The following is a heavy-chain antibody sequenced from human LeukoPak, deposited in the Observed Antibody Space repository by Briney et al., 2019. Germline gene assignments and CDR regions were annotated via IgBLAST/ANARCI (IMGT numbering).Heavy chain of an antibody. J-gene: IGHJ5*02. Sequence: SETLSLTCTVSGASISSHSVSWIRQPPGKGLEWIGCIYSSGSTNYNPSLKSRVTLSVDTSKNRFSLKLSSVTAADTAVYYCARRSSMITDLGWFDPWGQGTLVTVSS. CDR2: IYSSGST. CDR1: GASISSHS. V-gene: IGHV4-59*11. D-gene: IGHD3-16*01. CDR3: ARRSSMITDLGWFDP.